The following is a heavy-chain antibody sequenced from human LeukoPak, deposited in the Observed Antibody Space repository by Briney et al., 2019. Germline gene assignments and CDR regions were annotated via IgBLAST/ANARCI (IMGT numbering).Heavy chain of an antibody. D-gene: IGHD3-22*01. CDR2: INHSGST. Sequence: PSETLSLTCAVYGGSFSGYYWSWIRQPPGKGLEWIGEINHSGSTNYNPSLKSRVTISVDTSKNQFSLKLSSVTAADTAVYYCAREGRGYYYDSSGYPRGYYYYYMDVWGKGTTVTVSS. CDR3: AREGRGYYYDSSGYPRGYYYYYMDV. J-gene: IGHJ6*03. V-gene: IGHV4-34*01. CDR1: GGSFSGYY.